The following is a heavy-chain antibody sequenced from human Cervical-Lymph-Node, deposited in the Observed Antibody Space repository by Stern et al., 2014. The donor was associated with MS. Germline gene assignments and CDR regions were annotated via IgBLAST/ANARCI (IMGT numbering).Heavy chain of an antibody. CDR3: AKLRAIVVVIRVEPMGAFDI. CDR1: GFTFDDYA. CDR2: ISWNSGRI. V-gene: IGHV3-9*01. J-gene: IGHJ3*02. D-gene: IGHD3-22*01. Sequence: EVQLVESGGGLAQPGRSLRLSCAASGFTFDDYALHWVRQAPGKGLEWVSGISWNSGRIAYADSVKGRFTISRDNAKNSLYLQMNSLRADDTALYYCAKLRAIVVVIRVEPMGAFDIWCQGTMVTVSS.